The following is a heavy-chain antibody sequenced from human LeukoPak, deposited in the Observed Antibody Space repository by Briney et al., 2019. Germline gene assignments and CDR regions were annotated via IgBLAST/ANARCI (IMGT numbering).Heavy chain of an antibody. CDR3: AKKVVVGATSPYSDFQD. J-gene: IGHJ1*01. CDR2: ISGSGVTT. V-gene: IGHV3-23*01. CDR1: GFTFSSYA. Sequence: GGSLRLSCVASGFTFSSYAMSWVRQAPGKGLEWVSAISGSGVTTHYAGSVKGRFSISRVNSKNTPYLQMNSLRAEDTALYYCAKKVVVGATSPYSDFQDWGQGTLVTVSS. D-gene: IGHD1-26*01.